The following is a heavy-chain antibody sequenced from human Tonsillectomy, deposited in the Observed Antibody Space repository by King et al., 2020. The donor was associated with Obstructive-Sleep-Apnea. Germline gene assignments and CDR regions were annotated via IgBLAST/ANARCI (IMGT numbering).Heavy chain of an antibody. CDR2: ISYEENSN. V-gene: IGHV3-30*04. D-gene: IGHD6-19*01. J-gene: IGHJ6*02. CDR3: ARESGWTSATIFYGMDV. CDR1: GFTFSNHA. Sequence: VQLVESGGGVVQPGRSLRLSCAASGFTFSNHAMHWVRQAPGKGLEGVAVISYEENSNFCADSVKGRFTISRDNSKNALYLQMNSRRAEDPAVYYCARESGWTSATIFYGMDVWGQGTTVTVSS.